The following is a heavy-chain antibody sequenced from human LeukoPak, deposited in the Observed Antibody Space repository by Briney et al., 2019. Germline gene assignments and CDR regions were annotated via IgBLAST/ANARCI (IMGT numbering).Heavy chain of an antibody. J-gene: IGHJ4*02. Sequence: PGKSLRLSCAASGFTFSDHVIYWVRQAPGKGLEWEAVMPHDGSNEEYADSVKGRFTISRDNSKKTLYLQMNSLRPDDTAMYYCARDFDIMTGYSVFDYWGQGTLVTVSS. CDR3: ARDFDIMTGYSVFDY. D-gene: IGHD3-9*01. CDR2: MPHDGSNE. V-gene: IGHV3-30*04. CDR1: GFTFSDHV.